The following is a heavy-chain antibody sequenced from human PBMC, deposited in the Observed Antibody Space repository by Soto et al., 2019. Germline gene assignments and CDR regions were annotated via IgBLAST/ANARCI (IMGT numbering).Heavy chain of an antibody. CDR1: GFTFSSYA. CDR2: ISYDGSNK. D-gene: IGHD4-17*01. Sequence: QVQLVESGGGVVQPGRSLRLSCAASGFTFSSYAMHWVRQAPGKGLEWVAVISYDGSNKYYADSVKGRFTISRDNSKNTLYLQMTSLRAEDTAVYYCARDLFDYGGNSRLHHNWFDPWGQGTLVNVSS. J-gene: IGHJ5*02. V-gene: IGHV3-30-3*01. CDR3: ARDLFDYGGNSRLHHNWFDP.